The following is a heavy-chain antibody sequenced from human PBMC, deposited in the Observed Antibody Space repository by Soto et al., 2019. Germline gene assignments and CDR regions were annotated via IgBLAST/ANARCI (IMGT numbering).Heavy chain of an antibody. J-gene: IGHJ4*02. CDR2: IIPIFGTA. CDR1: GGTFSSYA. V-gene: IGHV1-69*12. D-gene: IGHD6-19*01. Sequence: QVQLVQSGAEVKKPGSSVKVSCKASGGTFSSYAISWVRQAPGQGLEWMGGIIPIFGTANYAQKFQGRVTITADESTRTAYMEVSSLGSEDTAVYYCAREVRNAVAGTYYFDYWGQGTLVTVSS. CDR3: AREVRNAVAGTYYFDY.